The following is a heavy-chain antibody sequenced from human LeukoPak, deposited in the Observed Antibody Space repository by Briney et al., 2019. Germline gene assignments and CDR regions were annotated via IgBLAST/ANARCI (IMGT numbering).Heavy chain of an antibody. J-gene: IGHJ4*02. D-gene: IGHD2-15*01. CDR3: AKDRCSGGTCYGDYDY. CDR1: GFTFSSYA. V-gene: IGHV3-23*01. CDR2: ISGSGGST. Sequence: GGSLRLSCAASGFTFSSYAMGWVRQAPGKGLEWVSAISGSGGSTYYADSVKGRFTISRDNSKNTLYVQMNSLRGEDTAVYYCAKDRCSGGTCYGDYDYWGQGTLATVSS.